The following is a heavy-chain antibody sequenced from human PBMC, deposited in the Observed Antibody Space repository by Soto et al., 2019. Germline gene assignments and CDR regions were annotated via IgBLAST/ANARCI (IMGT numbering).Heavy chain of an antibody. V-gene: IGHV3-30*18. J-gene: IGHJ6*02. D-gene: IGHD3-22*01. CDR2: ISYDGNNK. CDR3: AKGGSGNYLTYYYYYGMDV. Sequence: QVQLVESGGGVVQPGRSLRLSCEASGFTFRNNGMHWVRQVPGKGLEWVAVISYDGNNKDYADSVKGRFNISRDNSKNTVYLQMNNLRAEDTAMYYCAKGGSGNYLTYYYYYGMDVWGQGTTVTVSS. CDR1: GFTFRNNG.